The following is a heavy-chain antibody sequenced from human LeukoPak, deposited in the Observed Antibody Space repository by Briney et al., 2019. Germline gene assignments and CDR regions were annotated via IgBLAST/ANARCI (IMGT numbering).Heavy chain of an antibody. CDR3: SSYGSGSSYYYGMDV. D-gene: IGHD3-10*01. CDR1: GFTFSSYS. CDR2: ISSSSSYI. J-gene: IGHJ6*02. Sequence: GGSLRLSCAASGFTFSSYSMNWVRQAPGKGLEWVSSISSSSSYIYYADSVKGRFTISRDNAKNSLYLQMNSLRAEDTAVYYCSSYGSGSSYYYGMDVWGQGTTVTVSS. V-gene: IGHV3-21*01.